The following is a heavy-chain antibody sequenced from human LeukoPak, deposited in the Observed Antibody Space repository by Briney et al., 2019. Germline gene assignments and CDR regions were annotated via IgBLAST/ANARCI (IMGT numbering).Heavy chain of an antibody. D-gene: IGHD5-12*01. CDR3: AVSNGGYGP. Sequence: GGSLRPSCASSAFNFTAYWMHWVRHDPRQGLLWVARINSDGTTTNYADSVKGRFTISRDNAKNTLFLQMNSLRAEDTAVYFCAVSNGGYGPWGQGALVTVSS. CDR1: AFNFTAYW. J-gene: IGHJ5*02. V-gene: IGHV3-74*01. CDR2: INSDGTTT.